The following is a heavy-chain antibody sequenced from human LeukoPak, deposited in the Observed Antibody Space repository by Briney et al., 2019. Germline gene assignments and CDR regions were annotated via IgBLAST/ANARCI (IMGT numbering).Heavy chain of an antibody. J-gene: IGHJ6*02. D-gene: IGHD3-16*01. CDR1: GYRFSPYW. CDR2: INHNGNVN. CDR3: ARGGGLDV. Sequence: QPGGSLRLSCVASGYRFSPYWMSWVRQTPGKGLEWVASINHNGNVNYYVDSVKGRFTISRDNAKDSLYLQMSNLRAEDTAVYFCARGGGLDVWGQGATVTVSS. V-gene: IGHV3-7*03.